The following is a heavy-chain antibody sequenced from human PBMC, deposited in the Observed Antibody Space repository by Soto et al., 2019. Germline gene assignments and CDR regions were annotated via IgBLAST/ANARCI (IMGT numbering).Heavy chain of an antibody. CDR2: FYWDDDK. CDR3: AHNRDSNWFHP. V-gene: IGHV2-5*02. Sequence: QITLKESGPTLVKPTQTLTLTCTFSGFSLSTSGVGVGWIRQPPGKALEWLALFYWDDDKRYSPSLKSRLTITMNTSKNQMVLTMTNMDPVDTATYFCAHNRDSNWFHPWGQGTLVTVSS. CDR1: GFSLSTSGVG. J-gene: IGHJ5*02. D-gene: IGHD3-3*01.